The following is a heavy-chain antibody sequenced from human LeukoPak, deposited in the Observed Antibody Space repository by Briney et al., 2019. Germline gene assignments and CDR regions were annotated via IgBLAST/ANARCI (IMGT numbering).Heavy chain of an antibody. V-gene: IGHV3-15*01. J-gene: IGHJ3*02. Sequence: GGSLRLSCAASGFISTNAWMSWVRQAPGTGLEWGGRIKSKTDGGATDFAAPVKGRFTISRDDSRNTLYLHMNSLRIEDTAVYYCTAEYRDSSGWYGAFDIWGQGTMVTVSS. CDR3: TAEYRDSSGWYGAFDI. CDR2: IKSKTDGGAT. CDR1: GFISTNAW. D-gene: IGHD6-19*01.